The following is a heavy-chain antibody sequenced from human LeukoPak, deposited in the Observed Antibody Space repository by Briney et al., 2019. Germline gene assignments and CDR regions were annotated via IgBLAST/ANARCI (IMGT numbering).Heavy chain of an antibody. CDR2: INHSGST. Sequence: SETLSLTCAVYGGSFSGYYWSWIRQPPGKGLEWIGEINHSGSTNYNPSLESRVTISVDTSKNQFSLKLSSVTAADTAVYYCASQSGWYPVDWYFDLWGRDTLVTVSS. CDR1: GGSFSGYY. J-gene: IGHJ2*01. D-gene: IGHD6-19*01. CDR3: ASQSGWYPVDWYFDL. V-gene: IGHV4-34*01.